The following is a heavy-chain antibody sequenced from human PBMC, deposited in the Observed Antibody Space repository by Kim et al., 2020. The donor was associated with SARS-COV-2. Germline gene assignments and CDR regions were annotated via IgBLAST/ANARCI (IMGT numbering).Heavy chain of an antibody. D-gene: IGHD2-2*01. CDR3: ARRLIVVVPAAIGGWFDP. CDR2: INHSGST. Sequence: SETLSLTCAVYGGYFSGYYWSWIRQPPGKGLEWIGEINHSGSTNYNPSLKSRVTISVDTSKNQFSLKLSSVTAADTAVYYCARRLIVVVPAAIGGWFDPWGQGTLVTVSS. CDR1: GGYFSGYY. J-gene: IGHJ5*02. V-gene: IGHV4-34*01.